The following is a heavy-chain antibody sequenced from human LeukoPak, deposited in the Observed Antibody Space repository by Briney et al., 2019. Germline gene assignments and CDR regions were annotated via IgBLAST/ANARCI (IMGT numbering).Heavy chain of an antibody. V-gene: IGHV4-30-4*04. J-gene: IGHJ6*02. Sequence: SQTLSLTCTVSGGSISSGDYYCSLIRQPPEKGLECMGYFHCAGSSYYPPFIKRRVTISLATSKKQSLLMLSSAPAADAALDYSAIGDYETRWDWMDVWGQGTTVTVSS. CDR3: AIGDYETRWDWMDV. CDR1: GGSISSGDYY. CDR2: FHCAGSS. D-gene: IGHD4-17*01.